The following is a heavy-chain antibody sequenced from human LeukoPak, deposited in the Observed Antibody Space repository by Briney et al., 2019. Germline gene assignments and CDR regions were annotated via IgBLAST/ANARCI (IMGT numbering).Heavy chain of an antibody. CDR1: GFTFDDYG. J-gene: IGHJ4*02. CDR2: INWNGGST. Sequence: PGGSLRLSCAASGFTFDDYGMSWVRQAPGKGLEWVSGINWNGGSTGYADSVEGRFTISRDNAKNSLYLQMNSLRAEDTALYYCARVGNYYDSSGYSHVWGQGTLVTVSS. V-gene: IGHV3-20*04. CDR3: ARVGNYYDSSGYSHV. D-gene: IGHD3-22*01.